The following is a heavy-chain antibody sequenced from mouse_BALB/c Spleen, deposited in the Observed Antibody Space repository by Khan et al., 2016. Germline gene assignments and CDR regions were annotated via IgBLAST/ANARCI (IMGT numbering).Heavy chain of an antibody. V-gene: IGHV1S34*01. D-gene: IGHD1-2*01. J-gene: IGHJ3*01. Sequence: LVKNGASVKISCKASGYSFTAYYMHWVKQSHGKSLEWIGYISCYSGATSYNQNFKGKATLTVDTSSSTAYMQFNNLTSADSAVYDCAKANSLRAFAYGGQGTLVTVSA. CDR1: GYSFTAYY. CDR3: AKANSLRAFAY. CDR2: ISCYSGAT.